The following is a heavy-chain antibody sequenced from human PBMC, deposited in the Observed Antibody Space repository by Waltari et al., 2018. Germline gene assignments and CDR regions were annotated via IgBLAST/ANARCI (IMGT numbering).Heavy chain of an antibody. CDR2: IKQDGSEK. D-gene: IGHD3-22*01. CDR3: ARDRDSSGSSFDY. Sequence: EVQLVESGGGLVQPGGSLILSCTASGFTFSSYWMSWVRQAPGKGLEWVANIKQDGSEKYYVDSVKGRFTISRDNAKNSLYLQMNSLRAEDTAVYYCARDRDSSGSSFDYWGQGTLVTVSS. J-gene: IGHJ4*02. CDR1: GFTFSSYW. V-gene: IGHV3-7*01.